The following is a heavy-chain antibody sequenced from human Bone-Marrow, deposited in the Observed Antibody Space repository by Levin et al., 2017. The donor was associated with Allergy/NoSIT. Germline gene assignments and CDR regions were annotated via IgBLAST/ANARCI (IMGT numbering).Heavy chain of an antibody. CDR2: IYYSGST. D-gene: IGHD4-17*01. J-gene: IGHJ5*02. CDR3: ARALLRAVTHPCIWFDP. Sequence: SETLSLTCTVSGGSISSGDYYWSWIRQPPGKGLEWIGYIYYSGSTYYNPSLKSRITISVDTSKNQFSLNLSSVTDADTAVYFCARALLRAVTHPCIWFDPWGLGTLVTVSS. V-gene: IGHV4-30-4*01. CDR1: GGSISSGDYY.